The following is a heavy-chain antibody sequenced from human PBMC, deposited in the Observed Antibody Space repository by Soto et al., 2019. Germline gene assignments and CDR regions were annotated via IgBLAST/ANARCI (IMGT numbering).Heavy chain of an antibody. J-gene: IGHJ1*01. D-gene: IGHD2-2*01. Sequence: GGSLRLSCAASGFTFSSYSMNWVRQAPGKGLEWVSYISSSSSTIYYADSVKGRFTISRDNAKNSLYLQMNSLRAEDTAVYYCARDCSSSSCYGYFQHWGQGTRVTVSS. CDR2: ISSSSSTI. CDR1: GFTFSSYS. V-gene: IGHV3-48*01. CDR3: ARDCSSSSCYGYFQH.